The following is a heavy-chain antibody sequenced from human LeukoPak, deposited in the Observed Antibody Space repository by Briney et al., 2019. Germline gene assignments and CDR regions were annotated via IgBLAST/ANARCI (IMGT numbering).Heavy chain of an antibody. CDR2: IIPIFGTA. V-gene: IGHV1-69*13. J-gene: IGHJ5*02. D-gene: IGHD2-2*01. CDR3: ARAPIVVVPAATATNWFDP. CDR1: GGTFSSYA. Sequence: ASVKVSCKASGGTFSSYAISWVRQAPGQGLEWMGRIIPIFGTANYAQKFQGRVTITADESTSTAYMELSSLRSEDTAVYYCARAPIVVVPAATATNWFDPWGQGTLVTVSS.